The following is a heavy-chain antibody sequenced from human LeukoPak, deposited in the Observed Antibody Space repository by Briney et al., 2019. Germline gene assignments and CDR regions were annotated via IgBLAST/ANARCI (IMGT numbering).Heavy chain of an antibody. V-gene: IGHV3-21*01. CDR2: ISSSTAYI. CDR3: AREGLLTRLSSGDAFDI. Sequence: GGSLRLSCAASGFTFRSYTMNWVRQAPGKGLEWVASISSSTAYIYFADSLRGRFTISRDNTKSSLYLQMSSLRAEDTAVYYCAREGLLTRLSSGDAFDIWGQGTMVTVSS. J-gene: IGHJ3*02. CDR1: GFTFRSYT. D-gene: IGHD3-9*01.